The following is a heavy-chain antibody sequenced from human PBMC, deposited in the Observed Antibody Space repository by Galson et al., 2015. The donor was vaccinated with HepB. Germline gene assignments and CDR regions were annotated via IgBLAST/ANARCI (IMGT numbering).Heavy chain of an antibody. J-gene: IGHJ4*02. CDR3: AKGRLGKGALEY. Sequence: SLRLSCAASGFTFSTYAMHWVRQAPGKGLEWVSSITYDSRRTEYTASVKERFSISRDNSENTLFLQMNSLTPEDTAVYYCAKGRLGKGALEYWGPGGLVTVSS. CDR1: GFTFSTYA. V-gene: IGHV3-64D*06. D-gene: IGHD3-9*01. CDR2: ITYDSRRT.